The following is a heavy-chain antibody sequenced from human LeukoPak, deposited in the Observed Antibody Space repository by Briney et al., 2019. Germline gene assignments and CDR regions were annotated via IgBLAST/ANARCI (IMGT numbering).Heavy chain of an antibody. Sequence: SETLSLTCTVSGCSISKENYDWGWTRQPPGKVLEWIGNIYYTGSTNYDPSLKGRVTISVDTLRNQFSLRLTSMTAADTAVYYCVVDGAMDHWSQGTLVTVSS. V-gene: IGHV4-39*01. CDR1: GCSISKENYD. CDR2: IYYTGST. CDR3: VVDGAMDH. D-gene: IGHD3-16*01. J-gene: IGHJ4*02.